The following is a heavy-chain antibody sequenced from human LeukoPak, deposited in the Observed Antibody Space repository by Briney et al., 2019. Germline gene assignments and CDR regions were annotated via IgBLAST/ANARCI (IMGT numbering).Heavy chain of an antibody. CDR3: ARDLDLGVTRWLEPEFDY. CDR1: GFTFSSYS. V-gene: IGHV3-21*01. D-gene: IGHD5-24*01. J-gene: IGHJ4*02. CDR2: ISSSSYI. Sequence: GRSLRLSCAASGFTFSSYSMNWVRQAPGKGLEWVSSISSSSYIYYADSVKGRFTISRDNAKNSLYLQMNSLRAEDTAVYYCARDLDLGVTRWLEPEFDYWGQGTLVTVSS.